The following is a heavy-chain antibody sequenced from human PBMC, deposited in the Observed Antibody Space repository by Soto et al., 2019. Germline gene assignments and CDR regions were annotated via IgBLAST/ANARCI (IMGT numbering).Heavy chain of an antibody. V-gene: IGHV1-2*02. J-gene: IGHJ6*02. CDR3: ARDLFLERYSYHDMDV. D-gene: IGHD3-3*01. CDR2: INPNSGGT. CDR1: GYTFTGYY. Sequence: QVQLVQSGAEVKKPGASVQVSCKASGYTFTGYYMHWVRQAPGQGLEWMGWINPNSGGTNYAQKFQGMVTMTRDTSSSPANKDLSRLRSEDTAVYYRARDLFLERYSYHDMDVWGQGTTVTVSS.